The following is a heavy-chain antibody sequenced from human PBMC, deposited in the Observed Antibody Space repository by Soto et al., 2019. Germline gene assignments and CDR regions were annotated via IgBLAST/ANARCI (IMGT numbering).Heavy chain of an antibody. Sequence: LSLTCTISGDSFSNHYWTWIRQSPGKGLEWIGYIFHSGITDYNPSVKSRVTISIDKSRNLFSLNLTSVTAADTAVYYCAGDRYFYDSRGYYRTLDSWGQGTLVTVSS. D-gene: IGHD3-22*01. J-gene: IGHJ5*01. V-gene: IGHV4-59*11. CDR2: IFHSGIT. CDR3: AGDRYFYDSRGYYRTLDS. CDR1: GDSFSNHY.